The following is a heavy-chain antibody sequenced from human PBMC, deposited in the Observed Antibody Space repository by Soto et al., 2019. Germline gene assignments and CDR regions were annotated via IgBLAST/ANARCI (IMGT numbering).Heavy chain of an antibody. CDR1: GYSFTSYG. CDR2: ISTDNGNT. V-gene: IGHV1-18*01. D-gene: IGHD2-2*01. Sequence: QVHLVQSGAEVRKPGASVKVSCKASGYSFTSYGISWVRQAPGQGLEWLGWISTDNGNTNYAHNLQGRASRTIDPSTSTAYMELWSLGSADTAVYYCARDVPDTSLFFYSYGMDVWGQGTTVTVSS. CDR3: ARDVPDTSLFFYSYGMDV. J-gene: IGHJ6*02.